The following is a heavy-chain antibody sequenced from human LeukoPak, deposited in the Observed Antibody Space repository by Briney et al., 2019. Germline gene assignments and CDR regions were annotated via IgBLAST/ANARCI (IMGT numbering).Heavy chain of an antibody. V-gene: IGHV3-23*01. CDR1: GFTFSSYV. CDR3: AKNALRFLEWLAAWAYYYGMDV. Sequence: GGSLRLSCAASGFTFSSYVMSCVRQAPGKGLEWVSAISGSGGSTYYADSVKGRFTISRDNSKNTLYLQMNSLRAEDTAVYYCAKNALRFLEWLAAWAYYYGMDVWGQGTTVTVSS. J-gene: IGHJ6*02. CDR2: ISGSGGST. D-gene: IGHD3-3*01.